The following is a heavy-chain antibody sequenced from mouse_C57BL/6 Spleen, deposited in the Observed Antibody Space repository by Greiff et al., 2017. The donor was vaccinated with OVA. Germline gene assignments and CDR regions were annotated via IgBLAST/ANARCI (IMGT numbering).Heavy chain of an antibody. V-gene: IGHV1-80*01. CDR2: IYPGDGDT. CDR1: GYAFSSYW. CDR3: AREDDYYGSSYGFAY. J-gene: IGHJ3*01. D-gene: IGHD1-1*01. Sequence: QVQLQQSGAELVKPGASVKISCKASGYAFSSYWMNWVKQRPGKGLEWIGQIYPGDGDTNYNGKFQGKATLTADKSSSTAYMQLSKLTSEDSAVYFGAREDDYYGSSYGFAYWGQGTLVTVSA.